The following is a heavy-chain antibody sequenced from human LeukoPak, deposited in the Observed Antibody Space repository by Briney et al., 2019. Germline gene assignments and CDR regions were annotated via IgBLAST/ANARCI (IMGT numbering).Heavy chain of an antibody. D-gene: IGHD3-9*01. V-gene: IGHV4-34*01. CDR3: ARDLVLRYFDWFPGAFDI. Sequence: SETLSLTCAVYGGSFSGYYWSWLRQPPGKGLEWIGEINHSGSTTYNPSLKSRVTISVDTSKNQFSLKLSSVTAADTAVYYCARDLVLRYFDWFPGAFDIWGQGTMVTVSS. CDR1: GGSFSGYY. CDR2: INHSGST. J-gene: IGHJ3*02.